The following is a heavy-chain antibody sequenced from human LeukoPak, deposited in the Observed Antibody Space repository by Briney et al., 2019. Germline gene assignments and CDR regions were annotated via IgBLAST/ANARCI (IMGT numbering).Heavy chain of an antibody. CDR3: AKEGFYYYGSGSYYRGFDY. CDR2: ISGSGGST. Sequence: GGSLRLSCAASGFTFSSYAMSWVRQAPGKGLEWVSAISGSGGSTYYADSVKGRFTISRDNSKNTLYLQMNSLRAEDTAVYYCAKEGFYYYGSGSYYRGFDYWGQGTLVTVPS. CDR1: GFTFSSYA. V-gene: IGHV3-23*01. J-gene: IGHJ4*02. D-gene: IGHD3-10*01.